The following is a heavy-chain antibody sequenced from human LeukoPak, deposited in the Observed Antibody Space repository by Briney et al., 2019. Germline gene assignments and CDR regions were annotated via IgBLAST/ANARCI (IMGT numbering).Heavy chain of an antibody. CDR3: ARDGVQGICSGGSCYSYSLYYYYMDV. J-gene: IGHJ6*03. Sequence: GGSLRLSCAASGFTVSSNYMSWVRQAPGKGLEWVSVIYSGGSTYFADSVKGRFTISRDYSKNTLYLQMGNLRAEDMAVYYCARDGVQGICSGGSCYSYSLYYYYMDVWGKGTTVTISS. V-gene: IGHV3-53*05. D-gene: IGHD2-15*01. CDR2: IYSGGST. CDR1: GFTVSSNY.